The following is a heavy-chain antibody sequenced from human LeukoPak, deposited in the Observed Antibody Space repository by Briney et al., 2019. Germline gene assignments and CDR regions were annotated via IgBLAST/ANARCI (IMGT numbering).Heavy chain of an antibody. CDR1: GGSISSSSYY. CDR3: ARANFDAFDI. CDR2: IYYSGST. V-gene: IGHV4-39*07. Sequence: SETLSLTCTVSGGSISSSSYYWGWIRQPPGKGLEWIGSIYYSGSTYYNPSLKSRVTISVDTSKNQFSLKLSSVTAADTAVYYCARANFDAFDIWGQGTMVTVSS. J-gene: IGHJ3*02.